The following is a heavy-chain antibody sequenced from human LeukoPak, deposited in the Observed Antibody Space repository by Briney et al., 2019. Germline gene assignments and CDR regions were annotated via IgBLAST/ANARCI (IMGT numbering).Heavy chain of an antibody. CDR3: ARETRRQGGDLGY. V-gene: IGHV3-48*03. Sequence: GGSLRLSCAASGFTFSSYEMNWVRQAPGKGLEWVSYISSSGSTIYYADSVKGRFTISRDNAKNSLYLQMNSLRAEDTAVYYCARETRRQGGDLGYWGQGTLVTVSS. CDR2: ISSSGSTI. J-gene: IGHJ4*02. CDR1: GFTFSSYE. D-gene: IGHD3-16*01.